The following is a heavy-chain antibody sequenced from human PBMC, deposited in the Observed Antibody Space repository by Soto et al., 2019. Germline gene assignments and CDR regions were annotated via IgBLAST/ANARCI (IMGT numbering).Heavy chain of an antibody. CDR3: AREYSSGWTYYYYGMEV. V-gene: IGHV1-2*02. D-gene: IGHD6-19*01. J-gene: IGHJ6*02. Sequence: ASVKVSCKASGGTFSSYAISWVRQAPGQGLEWMGWINPNSGGTNYAQKFQGRVTMTRDTSISTAYMELSRLRSDDTAMYYCAREYSSGWTYYYYGMEVWG. CDR1: GGTFSSYA. CDR2: INPNSGGT.